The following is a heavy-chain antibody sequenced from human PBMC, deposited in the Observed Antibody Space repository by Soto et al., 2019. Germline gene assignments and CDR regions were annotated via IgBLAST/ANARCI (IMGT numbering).Heavy chain of an antibody. CDR2: IDPSDSYT. D-gene: IGHD2-8*02. CDR1: GYSSTRYR. J-gene: IGHJ4*02. Sequence: GESRKIPCKGSGYSSTRYRIIWVRQMPGKGLEWMGRIDPSDSYTNYSPAFQGHVTISADKSISTAYLQWSSLKASDTAMYYCARHDWTGNPIDYWGQGTL. CDR3: ARHDWTGNPIDY. V-gene: IGHV5-10-1*01.